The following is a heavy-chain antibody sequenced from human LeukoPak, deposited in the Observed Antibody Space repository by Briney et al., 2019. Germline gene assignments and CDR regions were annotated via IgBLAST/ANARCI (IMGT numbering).Heavy chain of an antibody. D-gene: IGHD1/OR15-1a*01. V-gene: IGHV1-24*01. CDR2: FDPEDGET. CDR1: GYTLTELS. J-gene: IGHJ3*02. CDR3: ATDPEHDAFDI. Sequence: ASVKVSCKVSGYTLTELSMHWVRQAPRKGLEWMGGFDPEDGETIYAQKFQGRVTMTEDTSTETAYMELSSLRSEDTAVYYCATDPEHDAFDIWGQGTMVTVSS.